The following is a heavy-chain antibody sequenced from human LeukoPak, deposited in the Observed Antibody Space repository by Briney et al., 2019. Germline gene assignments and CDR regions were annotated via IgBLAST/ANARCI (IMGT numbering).Heavy chain of an antibody. CDR3: ARESPALDY. V-gene: IGHV3-48*01. CDR2: ISSTGTRI. CDR1: GFTFNYG. J-gene: IGHJ4*02. Sequence: GGSLRLSCTASGFTFNYGMNWVRQAPGKGREWVSYISSTGTRITYADSVRGRFTISRDNAKNSLHLQMDSLRAEDTAVYYCARESPALDYWGQGTLVTVSS.